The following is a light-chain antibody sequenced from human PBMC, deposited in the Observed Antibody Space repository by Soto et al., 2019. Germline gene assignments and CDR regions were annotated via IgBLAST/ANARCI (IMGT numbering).Light chain of an antibody. CDR2: GAS. CDR3: QQYGSSGT. CDR1: QTVSSSF. J-gene: IGKJ1*01. Sequence: EIVLTQSPGTLSLSPGERATLSCMASQTVSSSFLAWYQQTPGQAPRLLIYGASNRATGIPDRFSGSGSGTDFTLTISRLEPEDFAVYYCQQYGSSGTFGQGTKVDIK. V-gene: IGKV3-20*01.